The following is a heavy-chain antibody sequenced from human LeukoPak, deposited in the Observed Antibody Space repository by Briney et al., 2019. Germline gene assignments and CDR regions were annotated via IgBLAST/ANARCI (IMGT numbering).Heavy chain of an antibody. CDR1: GGSISSSSYY. CDR3: ASPVGG. CDR2: IYYSGST. J-gene: IGHJ4*02. D-gene: IGHD3-16*01. V-gene: IGHV4-39*01. Sequence: SETLSLTCTVPGGSISSSSYYWGWIRQPPGKGLEWIGSIYYSGSTYYNPSLKCRVTISVDTSKNQCSLKLSSVRAADTAVYYCASPVGGWGQGTLVTVSS.